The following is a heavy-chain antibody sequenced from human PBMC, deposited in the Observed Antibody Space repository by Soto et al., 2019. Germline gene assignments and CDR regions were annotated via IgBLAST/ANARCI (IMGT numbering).Heavy chain of an antibody. CDR2: INHSGST. V-gene: IGHV4-34*01. J-gene: IGHJ4*02. D-gene: IGHD5-18*01. Sequence: PLETLSLTCAVYGGSFSGYYWTWIRQPPGTGLEWIGEINHSGSTNYNPSLKSRVTISVDTSKNQFSLKLSSVTAADTAVYYCASNSYGYIFYDYWGQGTLVTSPQ. CDR1: GGSFSGYY. CDR3: ASNSYGYIFYDY.